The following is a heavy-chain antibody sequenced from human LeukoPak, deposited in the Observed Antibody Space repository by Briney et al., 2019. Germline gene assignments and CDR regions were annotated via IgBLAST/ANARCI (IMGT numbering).Heavy chain of an antibody. V-gene: IGHV4-39*01. J-gene: IGHJ4*02. CDR1: GGSISSSIYY. CDR2: IYYSGST. D-gene: IGHD6-13*01. Sequence: PSETLSLTCTVSGGSISSSIYYWGWIRQPPGKGLEWIGSIYYSGSTYYNPSLKSRVTISVDTSKNQFSLKLSSVTAADTAVCYCARYSSSWNFDYWGQGTLVTVSS. CDR3: ARYSSSWNFDY.